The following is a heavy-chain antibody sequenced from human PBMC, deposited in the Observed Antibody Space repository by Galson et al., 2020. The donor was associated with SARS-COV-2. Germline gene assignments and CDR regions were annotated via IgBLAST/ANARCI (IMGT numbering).Heavy chain of an antibody. V-gene: IGHV3-9*01. CDR2: ISWNSGSI. D-gene: IGHD3-3*01. Sequence: GGSLRLSCAASGFTFDDYAMHWVRQAPGKGLEWVSGISWNSGSIGYADSVKGRFTISRDNAKNSLYLQMNSLRAEDTALYYCATLPGAGDFWSGYSLDYYGMDVWGQGTTVTVSS. CDR3: ATLPGAGDFWSGYSLDYYGMDV. J-gene: IGHJ6*02. CDR1: GFTFDDYA.